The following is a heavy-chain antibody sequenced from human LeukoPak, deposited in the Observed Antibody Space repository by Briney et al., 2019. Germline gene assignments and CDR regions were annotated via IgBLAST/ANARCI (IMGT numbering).Heavy chain of an antibody. D-gene: IGHD2-21*01. CDR2: ISSCGSTI. J-gene: IGHJ3*01. V-gene: IGHV3-48*03. CDR3: ARFSCSYCGGDL. Sequence: TGGSLRLSCAASGFTFSSYEMSWVRQAPEKGQELVSYISSCGSTIYYADSVKGRFTISRDNAKNSLYLQMNSLRAEDTAVYYCARFSCSYCGGDLWGQGTMVTVSS. CDR1: GFTFSSYE.